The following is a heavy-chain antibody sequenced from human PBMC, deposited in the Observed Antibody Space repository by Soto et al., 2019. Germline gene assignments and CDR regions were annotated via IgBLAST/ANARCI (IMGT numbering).Heavy chain of an antibody. D-gene: IGHD6-25*01. CDR3: ARGERQQQRDY. CDR2: VHHSGNS. V-gene: IGHV4-4*02. CDR1: GDSIRSDKW. J-gene: IGHJ4*02. Sequence: QVQLQESGPGLVKPSGTLSLTCAVSGDSIRSDKWWSWVRQPPGKGLEWIGEVHHSGNSNYNPSLKSRVIISVDKPKNQCSLNLSSVTDADTAVYYCARGERQQQRDYWGQGTLVTVSS.